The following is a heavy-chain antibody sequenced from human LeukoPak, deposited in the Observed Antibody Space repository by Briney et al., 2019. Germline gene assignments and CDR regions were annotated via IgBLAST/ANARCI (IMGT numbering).Heavy chain of an antibody. Sequence: PPGGSLRLSCAASGFIFSSYAMSWVRQAPGKGLGWVSAISGSGGSTYYADSVKGRFTISRDNSKNTLYLQMNSLRAEDTAVYYCATLDYSNNRPDYWGQGTLVTVSS. CDR2: ISGSGGST. CDR3: ATLDYSNNRPDY. J-gene: IGHJ4*02. CDR1: GFIFSSYA. V-gene: IGHV3-23*01. D-gene: IGHD4-11*01.